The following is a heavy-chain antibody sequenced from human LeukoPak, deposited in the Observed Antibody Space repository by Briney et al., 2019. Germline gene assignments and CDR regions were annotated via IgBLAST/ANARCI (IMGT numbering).Heavy chain of an antibody. V-gene: IGHV3-33*01. CDR1: GFTFNSYC. CDR2: IWYGGSNK. D-gene: IGHD3-9*01. Sequence: GRSLRLSCSASGFTFNSYCMHWVRPAPGKGPEWVAGIWYGGSNKYYADSVKGRFTMSRDNSKNTLYLQMNSLRAEDTAVYYCARNETVHYDMLTGYYLYAFDIWGQGTMVTVSS. CDR3: ARNETVHYDMLTGYYLYAFDI. J-gene: IGHJ3*02.